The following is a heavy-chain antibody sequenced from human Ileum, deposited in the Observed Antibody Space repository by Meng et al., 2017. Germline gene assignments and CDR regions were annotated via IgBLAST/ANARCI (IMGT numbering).Heavy chain of an antibody. CDR1: EFTFSSYF. J-gene: IGHJ6*02. CDR2: ISGGGGST. D-gene: IGHD3-16*01. Sequence: GESLKISCAASEFTFSSYFMSWVRQAPGKGLEWVSGISGGGGSTHYADSLKGRFTISRDNSKNTLYLQMNSLRAEDTAVYFCVRGGGMDVWGQGTTVTVSS. V-gene: IGHV3-23*01. CDR3: VRGGGMDV.